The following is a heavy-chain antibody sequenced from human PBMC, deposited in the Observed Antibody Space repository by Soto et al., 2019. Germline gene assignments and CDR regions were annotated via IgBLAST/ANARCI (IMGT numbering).Heavy chain of an antibody. V-gene: IGHV3-33*01. D-gene: IGHD6-19*01. CDR3: ARDGQGLAPYALDV. J-gene: IGHJ6*02. Sequence: QVQLVESGGGVAQPGRSLRLSCTVSGFTFSGHAMHWVRQAPGKGLEWVTQIWYDGSNKYYAQSVKGRFTISRDNYKNPMYLQMNSLRVEDTAVYYCARDGQGLAPYALDVWGQGASVTVSS. CDR1: GFTFSGHA. CDR2: IWYDGSNK.